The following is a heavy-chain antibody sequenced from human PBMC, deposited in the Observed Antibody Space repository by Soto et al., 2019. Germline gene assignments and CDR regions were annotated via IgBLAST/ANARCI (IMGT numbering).Heavy chain of an antibody. D-gene: IGHD2-15*01. J-gene: IGHJ6*03. Sequence: GGSLRLSCAASGFMFSTYWMTWVRQAPGEGLEWVANIRQDGGQKYYVDSVRGRFTISRDNAKNSLYLQLNSLRAEDTAVYYCARVGSDCNGVSCRDYIHYYMDVWGKGTTVTVSS. CDR2: IRQDGGQK. V-gene: IGHV3-7*01. CDR1: GFMFSTYW. CDR3: ARVGSDCNGVSCRDYIHYYMDV.